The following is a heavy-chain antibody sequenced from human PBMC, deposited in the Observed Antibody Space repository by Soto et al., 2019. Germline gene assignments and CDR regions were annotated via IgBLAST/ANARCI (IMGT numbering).Heavy chain of an antibody. CDR1: GYTFTSYD. Sequence: ASVKVSCKASGYTFTSYDINWLRQATGQGLEWMGWMNPNSGNTGYAQKFQGRVTMTRNTSISTAYMELSSLRSEDTAVYYCARANYGSGSYLYYYYGMDVWGQGTTVTVSS. V-gene: IGHV1-8*01. CDR2: MNPNSGNT. J-gene: IGHJ6*02. D-gene: IGHD3-10*01. CDR3: ARANYGSGSYLYYYYGMDV.